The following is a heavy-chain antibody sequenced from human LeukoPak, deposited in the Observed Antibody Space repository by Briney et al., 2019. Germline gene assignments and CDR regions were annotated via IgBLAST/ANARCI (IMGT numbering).Heavy chain of an antibody. V-gene: IGHV4-59*01. J-gene: IGHJ5*02. CDR2: IFYSGST. D-gene: IGHD4-17*01. CDR3: ARVAVTTAGTWFDP. Sequence: SETLSLTCTVSGGSISGYYWSWIRQPPGKGLEWIGYIFYSGSTNYNPALKRRVTISVDTSKNQFSLKLRSVTAADTAVYYCARVAVTTAGTWFDPWGEGALVTVSS. CDR1: GGSISGYY.